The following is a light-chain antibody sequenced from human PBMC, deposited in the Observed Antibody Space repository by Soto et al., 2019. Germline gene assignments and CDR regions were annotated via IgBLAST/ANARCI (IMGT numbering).Light chain of an antibody. CDR2: SAS. J-gene: IGKJ5*01. CDR3: QQGYGTPFT. CDR1: RSISIF. Sequence: DIQMTQSPFSLSASVGDRVTITCRASRSISIFLNWYQQKPGGAPKLLIYSASTLQTGVPSRFTGSGSGTDFTLSISSLQPEDTATYYCQQGYGTPFTFGQGTRLENK. V-gene: IGKV1-39*01.